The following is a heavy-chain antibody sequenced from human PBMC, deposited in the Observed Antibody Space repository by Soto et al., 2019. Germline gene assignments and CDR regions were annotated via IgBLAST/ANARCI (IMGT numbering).Heavy chain of an antibody. CDR1: GASSGTYY. CDR3: ARRGTDFWSGYYDY. J-gene: IGHJ4*02. D-gene: IGHD3-3*01. Sequence: LETQSHTSTVSGASSGTYYWSRIRQPPGKGLERIGYIYFNGSTNYNPSLKSRVTISVDTSKNQFSLKLSSVTAADTAVYYCARRGTDFWSGYYDYWGQGTLVTVSS. V-gene: IGHV4-59*08. CDR2: IYFNGST.